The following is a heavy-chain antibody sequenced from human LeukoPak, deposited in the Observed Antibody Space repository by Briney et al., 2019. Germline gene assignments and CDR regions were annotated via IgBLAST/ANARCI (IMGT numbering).Heavy chain of an antibody. J-gene: IGHJ6*03. D-gene: IGHD3-9*01. CDR1: GFTFSSYA. Sequence: GGSLRLSCAASGFTFSSYAMSWVRQAPGKGLEWVSAISGSGGSTYYADSVKGRFTISRDNSKNTLYLQMNSLRAEDTAVYYCAKVLYYDILTATWYYYYYMDVWGKGTTVTVSS. V-gene: IGHV3-23*01. CDR3: AKVLYYDILTATWYYYYYMDV. CDR2: ISGSGGST.